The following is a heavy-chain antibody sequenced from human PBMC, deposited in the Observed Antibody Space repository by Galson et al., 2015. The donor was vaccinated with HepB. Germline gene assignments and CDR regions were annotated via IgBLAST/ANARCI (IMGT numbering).Heavy chain of an antibody. CDR2: ISSSSSYI. CDR3: ASLFSFGKYDAFDI. D-gene: IGHD3-16*02. J-gene: IGHJ3*02. Sequence: SLRLSCAASGFTFSSYSMNWVRQPPGKGLEWVSSISSSSSYIYYADSVKGRFTISRDNAKNSLYLQMNSLRAEDTAVYYCASLFSFGKYDAFDIWGQGTMVTVSS. V-gene: IGHV3-21*01. CDR1: GFTFSSYS.